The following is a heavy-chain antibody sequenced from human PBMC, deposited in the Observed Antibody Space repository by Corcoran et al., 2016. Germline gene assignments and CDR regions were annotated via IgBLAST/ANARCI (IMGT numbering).Heavy chain of an antibody. CDR3: ACGVGWHVDL. CDR1: GFTFSYYW. V-gene: IGHV3-7*03. Sequence: EMQLVESGGGLVQPGGSLRLSCAASGFTFSYYWMIWVRQAPGKGLEWVAHIKEDGSARDYVDSVKGRFIISRDNAENSVYLQMNSLRAEDTAVYYCACGVGWHVDLWGRGTLVTVSS. D-gene: IGHD1-26*01. CDR2: IKEDGSAR. J-gene: IGHJ2*01.